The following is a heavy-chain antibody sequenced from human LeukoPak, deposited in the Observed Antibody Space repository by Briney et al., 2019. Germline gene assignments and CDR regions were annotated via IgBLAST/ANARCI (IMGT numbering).Heavy chain of an antibody. V-gene: IGHV4-31*03. CDR3: AREGSSWQPKNNWFDP. Sequence: SETLSLTCTVSGGSISSGGYYWSWIRQHPGKGLEWIGYIYYGGSTYYNPSLKSRVTISVDTSKNQFSLKLSSVTAADTAVYYCAREGSSWQPKNNWFDPWGQGTLVTVSS. CDR2: IYYGGST. J-gene: IGHJ5*02. D-gene: IGHD6-13*01. CDR1: GGSISSGGYY.